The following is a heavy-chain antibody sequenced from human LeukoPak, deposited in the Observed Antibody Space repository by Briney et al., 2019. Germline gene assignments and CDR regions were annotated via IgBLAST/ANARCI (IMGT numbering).Heavy chain of an antibody. Sequence: SETLSLACTVSGGSISSYYWSWIRQPPGKGLEWIGEINHSGSTNYNPSLKSRVTISVDTSKNQFSLKLSSVTAADTAVYYCARGLRSSDATDYWGQGTLVTVSS. V-gene: IGHV4-34*01. CDR3: ARGLRSSDATDY. J-gene: IGHJ4*02. CDR2: INHSGST. CDR1: GGSISSYY.